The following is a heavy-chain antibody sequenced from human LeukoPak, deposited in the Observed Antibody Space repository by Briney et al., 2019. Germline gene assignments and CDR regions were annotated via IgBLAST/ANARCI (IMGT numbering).Heavy chain of an antibody. CDR2: ISGSGYYS. J-gene: IGHJ4*02. V-gene: IGHV3-23*01. CDR1: EFTFDNYA. Sequence: GGSLRLSCAASEFTFDNYAMSWVRQAPGKGLEWVSVISGSGYYSYYADSVKGRFTVSRDNSKNTLYLHMNSLRAEDTAVYYCAKEPHYDSGSHLPDYWGQGTLVTVSS. CDR3: AKEPHYDSGSHLPDY. D-gene: IGHD3-10*01.